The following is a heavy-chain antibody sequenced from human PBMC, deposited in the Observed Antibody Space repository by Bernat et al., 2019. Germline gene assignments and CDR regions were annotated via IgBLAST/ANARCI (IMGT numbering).Heavy chain of an antibody. D-gene: IGHD5-12*01. CDR1: GFAFNTNW. CDR3: AREGGAGYAFDY. CDR2: INQDGSEK. V-gene: IGHV3-7*03. J-gene: IGHJ4*02. Sequence: EVQLVESGGGLVQPGGSLRLSCAASGFAFNTNWMTWVRQAPGKGLEWVANINQDGSEKNYGKAVKGRFTIFRDNTKGSLFLQMNGLRAEDTAYYYCAREGGAGYAFDYWGQGALVTVSS.